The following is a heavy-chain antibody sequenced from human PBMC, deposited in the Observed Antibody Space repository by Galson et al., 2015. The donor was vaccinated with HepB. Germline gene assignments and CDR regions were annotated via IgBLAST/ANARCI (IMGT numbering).Heavy chain of an antibody. CDR3: ARDRAYYYGSGSYFFDY. Sequence: SLRLSCAASGFTFSDYYMSWIRQAPGKGLEWVSYISSSASTIYYADSVKGRFTISRDNAKNSLYLQMNSLRAEDTAVYYCARDRAYYYGSGSYFFDYWGQGTLVTVSS. J-gene: IGHJ4*02. CDR1: GFTFSDYY. D-gene: IGHD3-10*01. CDR2: ISSSASTI. V-gene: IGHV3-11*01.